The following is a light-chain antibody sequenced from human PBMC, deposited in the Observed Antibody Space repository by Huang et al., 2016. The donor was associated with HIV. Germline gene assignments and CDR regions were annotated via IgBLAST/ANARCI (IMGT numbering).Light chain of an antibody. CDR2: YAS. V-gene: IGKV1-NL1*01. Sequence: IQMTQSPSSLSASVGDRVTITCRASQGISTSLAWYQQKPGTAPKLLVYYASRLESGVPSRFNGSGSGTDYTLTSSGLQPEDFATYYCQQYSSPPPLYTFGQGTKLEIK. CDR3: QQYSSPPPLYT. J-gene: IGKJ2*01. CDR1: QGISTS.